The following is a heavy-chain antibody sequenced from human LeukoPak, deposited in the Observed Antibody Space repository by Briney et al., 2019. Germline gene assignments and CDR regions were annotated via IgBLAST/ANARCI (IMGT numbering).Heavy chain of an antibody. D-gene: IGHD6-13*01. Sequence: ASVKVSCKASGDTFTGYYMHWVRQAPGQGLEWMGWINPNSGGTNYAQKFQGRVTMTRDTSISTAYMELSRLRSDDTAVYYCARDPAAAGTPHYYYYMDVWGKGTTVTVSS. V-gene: IGHV1-2*02. CDR2: INPNSGGT. CDR1: GDTFTGYY. J-gene: IGHJ6*03. CDR3: ARDPAAAGTPHYYYYMDV.